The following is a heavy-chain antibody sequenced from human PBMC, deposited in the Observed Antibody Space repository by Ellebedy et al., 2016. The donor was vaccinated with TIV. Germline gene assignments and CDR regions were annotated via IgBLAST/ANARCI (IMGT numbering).Heavy chain of an antibody. CDR3: ARDRTAVAGRGYYYYYMDV. D-gene: IGHD6-19*01. J-gene: IGHJ6*03. Sequence: GESLKISXAASGFTFSSYGMHWVRQAPGKGLEWVSVIYSGGSTYYADSVKGRFTISRDNSKNTLYLQMNSLRAEDTAVYYCARDRTAVAGRGYYYYYMDVWGKGTTVTVSS. V-gene: IGHV3-NL1*01. CDR1: GFTFSSYG. CDR2: IYSGGST.